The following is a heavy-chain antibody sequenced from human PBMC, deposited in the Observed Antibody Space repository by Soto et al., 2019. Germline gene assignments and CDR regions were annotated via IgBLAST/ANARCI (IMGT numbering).Heavy chain of an antibody. V-gene: IGHV1-3*01. CDR2: INAGNGNT. D-gene: IGHD3-3*01. CDR1: GYTFTSYA. Sequence: ASVKVSCKASGYTFTSYAMHWVRQAPGQRLEWMGWINAGNGNTKYSQKFQGRVTITRDTSASTAYMELSSLRSEDTAVYYCARDLPLEKMAFLYYYGMDVWGQGTTVTVSS. CDR3: ARDLPLEKMAFLYYYGMDV. J-gene: IGHJ6*02.